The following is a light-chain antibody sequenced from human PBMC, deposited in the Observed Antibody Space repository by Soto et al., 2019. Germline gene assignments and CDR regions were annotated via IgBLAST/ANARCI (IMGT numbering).Light chain of an antibody. CDR2: AAS. CDR1: ESIARH. CDR3: QQTYSTLSIT. Sequence: DIQMTQSPSSLSASVGDRVTITCRASESIARHLNWYQQKPGKAPMLLIYAASSLQNGVPSRFRGGGSGTDFTLTISNLQPEDFATYYCQQTYSTLSITFGQGTRLEIK. V-gene: IGKV1-39*01. J-gene: IGKJ5*01.